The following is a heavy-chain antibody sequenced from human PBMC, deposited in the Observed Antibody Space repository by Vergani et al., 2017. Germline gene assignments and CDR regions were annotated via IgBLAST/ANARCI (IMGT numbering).Heavy chain of an antibody. D-gene: IGHD4-23*01. V-gene: IGHV1-69*08. CDR1: GGTFSSYT. CDR2: IIPILGIA. CDR3: ARDADYGGNSGFPFDY. Sequence: QVQLVQSGAEVKKPGSSVKVSCKASGGTFSSYTISWVRQAPGQGLEWVGRIIPILGIANYAPKFQGRVTITADKSPSTAYMELSSLRSEDTAVYYCARDADYGGNSGFPFDYWGQGTLVTVSS. J-gene: IGHJ4*02.